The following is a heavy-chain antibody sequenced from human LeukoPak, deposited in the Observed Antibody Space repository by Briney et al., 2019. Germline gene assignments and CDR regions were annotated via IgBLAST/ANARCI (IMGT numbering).Heavy chain of an antibody. J-gene: IGHJ4*02. Sequence: GGSLRLSCAASGFTFSSYAMSWVRQAPGKGLEWVSGISGSGGSTYYADSVKGRFTSSRDNSKNTLYLQMNSLRAEDTAVYYCAKEEGELGSFDYWGQGTLVTVSS. CDR1: GFTFSSYA. V-gene: IGHV3-23*01. D-gene: IGHD7-27*01. CDR3: AKEEGELGSFDY. CDR2: ISGSGGST.